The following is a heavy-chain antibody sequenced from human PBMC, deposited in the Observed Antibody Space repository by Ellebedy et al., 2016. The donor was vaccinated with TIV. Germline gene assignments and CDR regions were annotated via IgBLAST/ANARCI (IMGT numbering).Heavy chain of an antibody. Sequence: SETLSLTXTVSGGSISSGGYYWSWIRQHPGKGLEWIGYIYYSGSTYYNPSLKSRVTISVDTSKNQFSLKLSSVTAADTAVYYCAAEPEYNNRYFALWGRGTLVTVSS. J-gene: IGHJ2*01. CDR1: GGSISSGGYY. CDR2: IYYSGST. D-gene: IGHD1-14*01. CDR3: AAEPEYNNRYFAL. V-gene: IGHV4-31*03.